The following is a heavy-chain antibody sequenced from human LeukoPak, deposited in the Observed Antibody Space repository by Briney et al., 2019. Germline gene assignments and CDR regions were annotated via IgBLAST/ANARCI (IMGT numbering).Heavy chain of an antibody. V-gene: IGHV3-23*01. J-gene: IGHJ4*02. CDR2: ISNGGGST. CDR3: AKDRWGSGGSGGGDY. Sequence: GGSLRLSCAASGFTFSSYAVTWVRQAPGKGLEWVSTISNGGGSTYYADSVKGRFTISRDNSKNTVYLQMSSLRAEDTAVYYCAKDRWGSGGSGGGDYWGQGTLVTVSS. CDR1: GFTFSSYA. D-gene: IGHD2-15*01.